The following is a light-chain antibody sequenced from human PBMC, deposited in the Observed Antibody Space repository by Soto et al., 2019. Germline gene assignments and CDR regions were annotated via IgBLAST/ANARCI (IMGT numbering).Light chain of an antibody. CDR3: QRADSFPLS. V-gene: IGKV1-12*01. CDR1: QSIYKW. J-gene: IGKJ4*01. Sequence: DIQMTPSPYSVSASIGDRVTISCRASQSIYKWLVWYQQKPGKAPKLLIYAASSLQSGVPSRFSGSGYGTDFTLTISSLQPEDFATYYCQRADSFPLSFGGGTKVDIK. CDR2: AAS.